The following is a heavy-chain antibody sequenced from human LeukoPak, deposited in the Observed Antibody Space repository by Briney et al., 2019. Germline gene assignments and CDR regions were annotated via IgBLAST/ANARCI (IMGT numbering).Heavy chain of an antibody. V-gene: IGHV1-18*01. J-gene: IGHJ6*03. CDR1: GYTFVSYG. Sequence: ASVKVSCKTTGYTFVSYGINWVRQAPGRGLEWMGWISPYHGNTNFAQNFQDRLTMTTDTSTSTAYMELRGLMSDDTAVCYCARDSLPRRYFYYYMDVWGKGTTVIVSS. CDR3: ARDSLPRRYFYYYMDV. D-gene: IGHD6-25*01. CDR2: ISPYHGNT.